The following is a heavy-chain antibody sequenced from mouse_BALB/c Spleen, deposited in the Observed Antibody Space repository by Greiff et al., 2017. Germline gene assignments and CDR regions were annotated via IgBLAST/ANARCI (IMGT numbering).Heavy chain of an antibody. J-gene: IGHJ3*01. V-gene: IGHV3-2*02. CDR3: ARGRIYYGNYSWFAY. CDR1: GYSITSDYA. D-gene: IGHD2-1*01. CDR2: ISYSGST. Sequence: DVQLQESGPGLVKPSQSLSLTCTVTGYSITSDYAWNWIRQFPGNKLEWMGYISYSGSTSYNPSLKSRISITRDTSKNQFFLQLNSVTTEDTATYYCARGRIYYGNYSWFAYWGQGTLVTVSA.